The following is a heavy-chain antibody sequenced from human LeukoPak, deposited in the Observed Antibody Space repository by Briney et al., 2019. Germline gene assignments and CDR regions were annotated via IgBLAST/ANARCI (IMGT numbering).Heavy chain of an antibody. V-gene: IGHV1-69*13. J-gene: IGHJ3*02. CDR1: GGTFTSYA. D-gene: IGHD2-15*01. Sequence: SVKVSCKASGGTFTSYAISWVRQAPGQGLEWRGGIIPIFGTANYAQKFQGRVTITADESTSTAYMELSSLRSEDTAVYYCARDPIRYCSGGSCYAGLAFDIWGQGTMVTVSS. CDR3: ARDPIRYCSGGSCYAGLAFDI. CDR2: IIPIFGTA.